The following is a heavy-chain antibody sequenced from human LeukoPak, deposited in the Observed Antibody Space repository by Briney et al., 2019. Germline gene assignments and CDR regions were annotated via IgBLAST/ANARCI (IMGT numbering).Heavy chain of an antibody. CDR1: GFTFSDYY. D-gene: IGHD6-13*01. Sequence: GGSLRLSCAASGFTFSDYYMSWIRQAPGKGLGWVSYISSSGSTIYYADSVKGRFTISRDNAKNSLYLQMNSLRAEDTAVYYCARDQMKGIAAAGTGFDYWGQGTLVTVSS. J-gene: IGHJ4*02. CDR2: ISSSGSTI. CDR3: ARDQMKGIAAAGTGFDY. V-gene: IGHV3-11*01.